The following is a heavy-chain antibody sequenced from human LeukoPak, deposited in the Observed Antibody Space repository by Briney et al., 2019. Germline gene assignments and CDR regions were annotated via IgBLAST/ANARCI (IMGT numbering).Heavy chain of an antibody. Sequence: ASVKASCKASGDAFNSHTINWVRQAPGQGLEWVGSIIPSFGIPSYAQKFKGRVTISADTSTTSAYMDLTSLRSEDTAVYYCARDFWGTMVRGASMDVWGQGTTVTVSS. V-gene: IGHV1-69*10. CDR2: IIPSFGIP. CDR3: ARDFWGTMVRGASMDV. D-gene: IGHD3-10*01. CDR1: GDAFNSHT. J-gene: IGHJ6*02.